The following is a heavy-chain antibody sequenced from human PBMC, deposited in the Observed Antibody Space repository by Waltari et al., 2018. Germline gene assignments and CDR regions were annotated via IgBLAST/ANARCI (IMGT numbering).Heavy chain of an antibody. CDR3: ATVGYSGSYGVGYYFDY. CDR2: FYPEAVET. D-gene: IGHD1-26*01. CDR1: GYTLTELS. V-gene: IGHV1-24*01. Sequence: QVQLVQSGAEVKKPGASVKVSCKVSGYTLTELSMHWVRQAPGKGLEWMGGFYPEAVETIYDQRFQGRVTMTEDTSTDTAYMELSSLRSEDTAVYYCATVGYSGSYGVGYYFDYWGQGTLVTVPQ. J-gene: IGHJ4*02.